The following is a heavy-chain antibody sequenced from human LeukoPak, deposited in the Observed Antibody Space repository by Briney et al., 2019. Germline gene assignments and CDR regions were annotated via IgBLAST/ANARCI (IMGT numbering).Heavy chain of an antibody. CDR3: ARMYYYDSSGYYVDRFSRYYYFDY. V-gene: IGHV1-18*01. Sequence: ASVKVSCEASGYTFTSYGISWVRQAPGQGLEWMGWISACNGNTNYAQKLQGRVTMTTDTSTSTAYMELRSLRSDDTAVYYCARMYYYDSSGYYVDRFSRYYYFDYWGQGTLVTVSS. CDR2: ISACNGNT. CDR1: GYTFTSYG. D-gene: IGHD3-22*01. J-gene: IGHJ4*02.